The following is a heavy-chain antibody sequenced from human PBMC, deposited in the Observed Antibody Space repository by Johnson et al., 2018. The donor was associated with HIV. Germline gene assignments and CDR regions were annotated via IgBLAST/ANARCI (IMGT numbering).Heavy chain of an antibody. D-gene: IGHD1-26*01. Sequence: VQLVESGGGLVQPGGSLRLSCAASGFTVSSNYMSWVRQAPGKGLEWVSVLYSGVSIYYAGSVTGRFSISRDNSKNTLYLQMNSLRVEDTAVYYCAREGAWEVRPGAFDIWGQGTMVTVSS. V-gene: IGHV3-66*01. CDR1: GFTVSSNY. CDR2: LYSGVSI. CDR3: AREGAWEVRPGAFDI. J-gene: IGHJ3*02.